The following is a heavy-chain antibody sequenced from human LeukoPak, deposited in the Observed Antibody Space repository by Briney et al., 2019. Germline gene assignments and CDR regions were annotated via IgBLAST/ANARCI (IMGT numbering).Heavy chain of an antibody. D-gene: IGHD3-10*01. V-gene: IGHV3-23*01. CDR1: GFTFSSYA. J-gene: IGHJ6*02. CDR2: ISGSGGST. CDR3: ARGNLRESISAQRTDYYGMDV. Sequence: GGSLRLSCAASGFTFSSYAMSWVRQAPGKGLEWVSAISGSGGSTYYADSVKGRFTISRDNAKNSLYLQMNSLSAEDTAVYYCARGNLRESISAQRTDYYGMDVWGQGTTVTVSS.